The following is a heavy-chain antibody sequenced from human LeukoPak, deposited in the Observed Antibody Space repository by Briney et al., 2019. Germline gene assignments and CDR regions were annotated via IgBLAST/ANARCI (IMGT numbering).Heavy chain of an antibody. CDR3: ARTEGTVAYDS. V-gene: IGHV3-74*01. J-gene: IGHJ5*01. Sequence: GGSLGLSCAASGFTFSSYWMHWVRQAPGKGLVWVSRINSDGSGTIYADSVRGRFTISRDNAKNTLYLQVNSLRAEDTAVYYCARTEGTVAYDSWGQGTLVTVSS. CDR2: INSDGSGT. CDR1: GFTFSSYW. D-gene: IGHD4-23*01.